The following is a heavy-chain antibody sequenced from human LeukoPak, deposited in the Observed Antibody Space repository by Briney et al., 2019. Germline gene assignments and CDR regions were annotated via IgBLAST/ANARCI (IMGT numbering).Heavy chain of an antibody. CDR3: ARVAIMVRGVNLFHQ. CDR2: INPNSGGT. J-gene: IGHJ1*01. CDR1: GYIFTGYY. D-gene: IGHD3-10*01. Sequence: GASVKVSCKASGYIFTGYYMHWVRQAPGQGLEWMGWINPNSGGTNYAQKFQGRVIMTWDTSISTAYMELSRLKSDDTAVFYCARVAIMVRGVNLFHQWGQGTLVTVSS. V-gene: IGHV1-2*02.